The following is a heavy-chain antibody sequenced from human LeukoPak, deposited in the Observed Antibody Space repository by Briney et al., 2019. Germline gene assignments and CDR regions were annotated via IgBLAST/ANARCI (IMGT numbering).Heavy chain of an antibody. CDR1: GFTFSSYG. CDR2: LSGSGITT. J-gene: IGHJ4*01. CDR3: AKGIYSSGWSYFDY. D-gene: IGHD6-19*01. Sequence: PGRSLRLSCAVSGFTFSSYGMHWVRQAPGKGLEWVSTLSGSGITTYYADSVKGRFTISRDNSKNTLYLQMNSLRAEDTAVYYCAKGIYSSGWSYFDYWGHGTLVTVSS. V-gene: IGHV3-23*01.